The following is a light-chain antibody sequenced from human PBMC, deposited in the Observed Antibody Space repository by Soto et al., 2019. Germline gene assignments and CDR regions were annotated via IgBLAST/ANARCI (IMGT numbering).Light chain of an antibody. CDR2: GAS. CDR1: QIVSDNF. Sequence: EIVLTQSPGTLSLSPGERATLACGASQIVSDNFLAWYQQKPGQAPRLLIYGASSRANGIPDRFSGSGSGTDFTLTISRLEPGDFAVYFCQQYSSPPQTFGQGTKVEIK. CDR3: QQYSSPPQT. V-gene: IGKV3-20*01. J-gene: IGKJ1*01.